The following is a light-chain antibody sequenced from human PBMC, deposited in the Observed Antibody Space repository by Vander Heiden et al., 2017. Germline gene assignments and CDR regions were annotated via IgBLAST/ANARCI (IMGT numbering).Light chain of an antibody. J-gene: IGKJ5*01. CDR2: SAS. CDR1: QSVPNNY. CDR3: QQYGTSFT. Sequence: EIVLTQSPGTLSLSPGERATLSCRASQSVPNNYLAWYQQKPAQAPRLLIYSASRRAAGIPDRFSGSGSGTDFTLTISRLEPEDFAVYSCQQYGTSFTFGQGTRLEIK. V-gene: IGKV3-20*01.